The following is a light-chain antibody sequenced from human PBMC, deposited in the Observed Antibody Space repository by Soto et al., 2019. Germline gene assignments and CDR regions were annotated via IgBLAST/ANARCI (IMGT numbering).Light chain of an antibody. CDR1: QSISTY. Sequence: DIQMTQSPSSLSGSVGDRVTITCRASQSISTYLYWYQQKPGKAPKLLIYAASSLQSGVPSRFSGSGSGTDFTLTISSLQPEDFATYHCQQSYSIPITFGQGTRLEN. J-gene: IGKJ5*01. V-gene: IGKV1-39*01. CDR2: AAS. CDR3: QQSYSIPIT.